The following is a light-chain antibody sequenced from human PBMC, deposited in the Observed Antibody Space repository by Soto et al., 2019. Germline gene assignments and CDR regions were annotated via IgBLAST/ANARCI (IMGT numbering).Light chain of an antibody. Sequence: EIVLTQSPGTLSLSPGERATLSCRASQSVSSSYLAWYQQKPGQAPRLLIYGASSRATGIPDRFSGSGSGTDFTLTISRLEPEDFAVYYWQQYGSSPLCTFGQGTKLEIK. J-gene: IGKJ2*02. CDR2: GAS. CDR3: QQYGSSPLCT. CDR1: QSVSSSY. V-gene: IGKV3-20*01.